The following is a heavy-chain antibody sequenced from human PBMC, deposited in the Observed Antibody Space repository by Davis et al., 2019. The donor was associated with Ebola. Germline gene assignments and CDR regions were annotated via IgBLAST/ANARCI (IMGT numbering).Heavy chain of an antibody. D-gene: IGHD3-16*02. CDR2: IYHSGST. Sequence: MPSETLSLTCAVSGGSISRTNWWSWVRQPPGKGLEWIGEIYHSGSTNYNPSLKSRVTISVDKSKNQFSLKLSSVTAADTAVYYCARARSRYDYIWGSYPTHNWFDPWGQGTLVTVSS. CDR1: GGSISRTNW. CDR3: ARARSRYDYIWGSYPTHNWFDP. J-gene: IGHJ5*02. V-gene: IGHV4-4*02.